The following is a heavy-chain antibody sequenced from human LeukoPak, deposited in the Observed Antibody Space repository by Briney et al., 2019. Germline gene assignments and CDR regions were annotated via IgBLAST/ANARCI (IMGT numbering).Heavy chain of an antibody. CDR1: GFTFSSYA. Sequence: PGGSLRLSCAASGFTFSSYAMSWVRQAPGKGLKWVSAISGSGGSTYYADSVKGRFTISRDNSKNTLYLQMNSLRAADTAVYYCAKEAMVRGAYNWFDPWGQGTLVTVSS. CDR3: AKEAMVRGAYNWFDP. J-gene: IGHJ5*02. D-gene: IGHD3-10*01. CDR2: ISGSGGST. V-gene: IGHV3-23*01.